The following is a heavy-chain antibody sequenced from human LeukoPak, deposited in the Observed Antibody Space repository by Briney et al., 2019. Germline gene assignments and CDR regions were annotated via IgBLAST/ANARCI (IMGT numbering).Heavy chain of an antibody. D-gene: IGHD2-15*01. CDR2: INHSGST. Sequence: SETLSLTCAVYGGSFSGYYWSWIRQPPGKGLEWIGEINHSGSTNYNPSLKSRVTISVDTSKNQFSLRLSSVTAADTAVYYCARWVVAADYYYYMDVWGKGTTVTVSS. CDR1: GGSFSGYY. CDR3: ARWVVAADYYYYMDV. V-gene: IGHV4-34*01. J-gene: IGHJ6*03.